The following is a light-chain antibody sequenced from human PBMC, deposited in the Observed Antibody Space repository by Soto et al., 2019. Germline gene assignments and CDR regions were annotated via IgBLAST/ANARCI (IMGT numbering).Light chain of an antibody. V-gene: IGLV2-11*01. CDR1: NSDVGAYNY. CDR2: DVS. Sequence: QSVLTQARSVSGSPGQSVTISYPGTNSDVGAYNYVSWYQQHPAKAPNRMIYDVSKRPSGVPDRFSGSKSGNTASLTISGLQAEDEGDYYCCSYTNSAYGFGTGTKVTVL. J-gene: IGLJ1*01. CDR3: CSYTNSAYG.